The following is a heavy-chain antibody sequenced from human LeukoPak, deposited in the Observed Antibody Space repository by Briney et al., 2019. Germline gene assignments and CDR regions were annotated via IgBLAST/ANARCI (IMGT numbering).Heavy chain of an antibody. D-gene: IGHD3-10*01. J-gene: IGHJ4*02. CDR2: ISSSGSTI. CDR1: GFTFSSYS. Sequence: GGSLRLSCAASGFTFSSYSMNWVRQAPGKGLEWVSYISSSGSTIYYADSVKGRFTISRDNAKNSLYLQMNSLRAEDTAIYYCARGSYYASGSPDYWGQGTLVTVSS. CDR3: ARGSYYASGSPDY. V-gene: IGHV3-48*04.